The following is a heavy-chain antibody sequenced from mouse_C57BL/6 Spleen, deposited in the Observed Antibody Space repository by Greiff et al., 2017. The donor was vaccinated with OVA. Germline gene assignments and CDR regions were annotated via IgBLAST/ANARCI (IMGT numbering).Heavy chain of an antibody. Sequence: QVQLQQPGAELVKPGASVKLSCKASGYTFTSYWMHWVKQRPGQGLEWIGMIHPNSGSTNYNEKFKSKATLTVAKSSSTAYMQLSSLTSEDYAVYYCARSRDYECYWYFGVWGTGTTVTVSS. V-gene: IGHV1-64*01. CDR2: IHPNSGST. D-gene: IGHD2-4*01. J-gene: IGHJ1*03. CDR3: ARSRDYECYWYFGV. CDR1: GYTFTSYW.